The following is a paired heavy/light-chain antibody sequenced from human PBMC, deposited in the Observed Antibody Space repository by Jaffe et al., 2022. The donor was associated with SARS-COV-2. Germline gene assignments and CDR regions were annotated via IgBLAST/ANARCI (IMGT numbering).Heavy chain of an antibody. D-gene: IGHD2-21*01. J-gene: IGHJ5*02. CDR1: GGSISSTTYY. V-gene: IGHV4-39*02. CDR2: IYYNGAT. Sequence: QLQLQESGPGLVRPSETLSLTCTVSGGSISSTTYYWAWTRQAPGKGLEWLATIYYNGATQYNPSLKSRVTISIDRTKNQFSLKVSSVTAADTAVYYCARELLVLGSMGATWGDLWGRGALVTVSS. CDR3: ARELLVLGSMGATWGDL.
Light chain of an antibody. CDR1: SGHSSYA. Sequence: QLVVTQSPSASASLGASVKLTCTLSSGHSSYAIAWHQQQPEKGPRYLMLVKSDGSHMKGDGIPDRFSGSSSGAERYLIISSLQSDDEADYYCQTWGTGTHRMFGGGTKLTVL. V-gene: IGLV4-69*01. CDR2: VKSDGSH. CDR3: QTWGTGTHRM. J-gene: IGLJ3*02.